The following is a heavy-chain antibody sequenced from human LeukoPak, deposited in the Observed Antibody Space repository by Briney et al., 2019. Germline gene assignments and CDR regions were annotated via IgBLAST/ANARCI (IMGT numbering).Heavy chain of an antibody. J-gene: IGHJ4*02. CDR2: ISGSDGST. D-gene: IGHD2-2*01. CDR1: GLAFSTCA. V-gene: IGHV3-23*01. Sequence: GGSLRLSCAASGLAFSTCAMSWVRQAPGTGLEWVSGISGSDGSTYYADSVKGRFTISRDNSKNTLYLQMNSLRAEDTALYYCAKGLSTSYYSDFDHWGQGTQVTVSS. CDR3: AKGLSTSYYSDFDH.